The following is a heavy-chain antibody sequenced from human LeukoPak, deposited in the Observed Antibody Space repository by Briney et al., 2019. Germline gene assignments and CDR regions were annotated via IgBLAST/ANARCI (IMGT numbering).Heavy chain of an antibody. Sequence: GGSLRLSCAASGFTFSSYGMHWVRQAPGKGLEWVAVISYDGSNKYYADSVKGRFTISRDNSKNTLYLQMNSLRAEDTAVYYCANSYVGQWLDELIDYWGQGTLVTVSS. D-gene: IGHD6-19*01. V-gene: IGHV3-30*18. CDR2: ISYDGSNK. CDR3: ANSYVGQWLDELIDY. J-gene: IGHJ4*02. CDR1: GFTFSSYG.